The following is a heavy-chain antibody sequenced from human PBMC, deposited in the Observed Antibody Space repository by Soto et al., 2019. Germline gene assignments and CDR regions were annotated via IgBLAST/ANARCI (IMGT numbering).Heavy chain of an antibody. CDR2: ISYDGTEK. J-gene: IGHJ4*02. CDR3: VRDDTVILVELDH. V-gene: IGHV3-30-3*01. Sequence: QVHLVESGGGVVQPGRSLRLSCAASGFTFSSYALHWVRQAPGKGLEWVAVISYDGTEKYYSESVKGRFTISRDNFKNTIDLEMNSLRPDDSAVYYCVRDDTVILVELDHWGQGAPVIVSS. CDR1: GFTFSSYA. D-gene: IGHD2-21*01.